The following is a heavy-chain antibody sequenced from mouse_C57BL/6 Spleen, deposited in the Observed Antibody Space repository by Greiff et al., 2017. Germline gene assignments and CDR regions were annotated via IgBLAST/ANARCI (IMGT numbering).Heavy chain of an antibody. J-gene: IGHJ3*01. CDR3: AAGCYCDLVAY. D-gene: IGHD2-13*01. CDR2: IDPNSGGT. Sequence: QVQLQQSGAELVKPGASVKLSCKASVYTFTSYWMHWVKQRPGRGLEWIGRIDPNSGGTKYNEKFKSKATLTVDKPSSTAYMQLSSLTSEDSAVYYCAAGCYCDLVAYWGQGTLVTVSA. CDR1: VYTFTSYW. V-gene: IGHV1-72*01.